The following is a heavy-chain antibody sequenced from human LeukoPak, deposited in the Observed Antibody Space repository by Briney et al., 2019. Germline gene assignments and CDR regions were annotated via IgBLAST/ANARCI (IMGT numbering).Heavy chain of an antibody. CDR1: GYTFTSSY. D-gene: IGHD3-16*01. CDR3: AREFSSNYGHFDY. CDR2: INPGGGTT. J-gene: IGHJ4*02. V-gene: IGHV1-46*01. Sequence: ASVKVSCKASGYTFTSSYMHWVRQAPGQGLEWVGIINPGGGTTIYAQNFQGRVTMTRDMSTSTVYMELSSLRSEDTAVYYCAREFSSNYGHFDYWGQGTLVTVSS.